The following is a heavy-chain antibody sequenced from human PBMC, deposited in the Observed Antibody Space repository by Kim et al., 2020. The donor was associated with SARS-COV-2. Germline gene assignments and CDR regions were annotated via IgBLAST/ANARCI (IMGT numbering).Heavy chain of an antibody. D-gene: IGHD6-19*01. CDR3: ARDLSSGWYYFDY. V-gene: IGHV4-59*01. CDR1: GGSISSYY. Sequence: SETLSLICTVSGGSISSYYWSWIRQPPGKGLEWIGYIYYSGSTNYNPSLKSRVTISVDTSKNQFSLKLSSVTAADTAVYYCARDLSSGWYYFDYWGQGTL. J-gene: IGHJ4*02. CDR2: IYYSGST.